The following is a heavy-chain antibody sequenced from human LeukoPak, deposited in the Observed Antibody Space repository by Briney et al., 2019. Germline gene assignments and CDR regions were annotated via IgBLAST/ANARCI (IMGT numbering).Heavy chain of an antibody. CDR1: GGSISSSSYY. V-gene: IGHV4-39*01. CDR2: IYYSGDT. Sequence: SETLSLTCTVSGGSISSSSYYWGWIRQPPWKGLEWIGSIYYSGDTYYNPSLKSRVTVSVDTSKNQFSLRLSSVTAADTAVYYCARLRGAMTTVTKGSDYWGQGTLVTVSS. CDR3: ARLRGAMTTVTKGSDY. J-gene: IGHJ4*02. D-gene: IGHD4-17*01.